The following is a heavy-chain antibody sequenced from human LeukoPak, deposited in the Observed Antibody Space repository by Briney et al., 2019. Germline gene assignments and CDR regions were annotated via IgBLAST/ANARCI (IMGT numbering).Heavy chain of an antibody. Sequence: GGSLRLSCAASGFTFSSYSMNWVRQAPGTGLEWVSSISSSSSYIYYADSVKGRFTISRDNAKNSLYLQMNSLRAEDTAVYYCARDRSSKEGNYWGQGTLVTVSS. CDR3: ARDRSSKEGNY. CDR1: GFTFSSYS. CDR2: ISSSSSYI. J-gene: IGHJ4*02. D-gene: IGHD3-10*01. V-gene: IGHV3-21*01.